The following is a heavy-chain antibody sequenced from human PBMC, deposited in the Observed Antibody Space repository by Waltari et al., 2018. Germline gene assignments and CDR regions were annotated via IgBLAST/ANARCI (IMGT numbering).Heavy chain of an antibody. J-gene: IGHJ4*02. Sequence: EVQVVESGGGLVQPGGSLRLSCAASRFTVSRYWMYWVRQAPGKGLVWVSRINPDGNTINYADSVRGRFTISRDSARNTLYLQMNSLRADDTAVYYCVRDFGGNLDSWGQGTLVTVSS. D-gene: IGHD2-15*01. CDR2: INPDGNTI. CDR3: VRDFGGNLDS. CDR1: RFTVSRYW. V-gene: IGHV3-74*01.